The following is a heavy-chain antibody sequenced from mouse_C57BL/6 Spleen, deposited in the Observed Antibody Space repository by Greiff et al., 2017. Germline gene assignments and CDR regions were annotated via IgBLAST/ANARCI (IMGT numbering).Heavy chain of an antibody. V-gene: IGHV14-2*01. D-gene: IGHD1-1*01. J-gene: IGHJ4*01. Sequence: VQLQQSGAELVKPGASVKLSCTASGFNIKDYYMHWVKQRTEKGLEWIGRIDTEDGETKYAPKFKGNATITADTSSNTAYLQLSSLTAEDTAVYYCARRDGSSPYYAMDYWGQGTSVTVSS. CDR2: IDTEDGET. CDR3: ARRDGSSPYYAMDY. CDR1: GFNIKDYY.